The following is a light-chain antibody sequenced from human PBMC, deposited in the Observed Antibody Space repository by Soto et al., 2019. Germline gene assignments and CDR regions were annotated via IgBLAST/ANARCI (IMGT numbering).Light chain of an antibody. J-gene: IGKJ1*01. CDR3: LQHNSYPQT. Sequence: DIQMTQSPSSLSASVGDRVTITCRASQGIRDALGWYQQKPGKAPKRLIYAASSLQSGVPSRFSGSGSGTEFTLTISSLQPEDIATYYWLQHNSYPQTSGQRTTVEIK. CDR1: QGIRDA. V-gene: IGKV1-17*01. CDR2: AAS.